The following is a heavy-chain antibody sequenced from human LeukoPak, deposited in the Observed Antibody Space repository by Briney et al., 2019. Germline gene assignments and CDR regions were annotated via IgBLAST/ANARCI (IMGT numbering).Heavy chain of an antibody. J-gene: IGHJ6*02. V-gene: IGHV3-33*01. D-gene: IGHD3-3*01. CDR3: ARITPGNDFWSGYYPYYYYGMDV. CDR1: GFTLSSYG. Sequence: GGSLRLSCAASGFTLSSYGMHWVRQAPGKGLEWVGVIWYDGSNKYYADSVKGRFTISRDNSKNTLYLQMNSLRAEDTAVYYCARITPGNDFWSGYYPYYYYGMDVWGQGTTVTVSS. CDR2: IWYDGSNK.